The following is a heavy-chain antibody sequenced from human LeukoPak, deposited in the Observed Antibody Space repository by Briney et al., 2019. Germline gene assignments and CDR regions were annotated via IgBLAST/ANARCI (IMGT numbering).Heavy chain of an antibody. CDR3: AKGSGVLPPTTYLVD. CDR2: IDYSGST. D-gene: IGHD1-14*01. V-gene: IGHV4-59*12. J-gene: IGHJ4*02. Sequence: SETLSLTCTVSGDSISSYYWSWIRQPPGKGLEWIGYIDYSGSTNYNPSLKSRVTISVDTSKNHFSLKLSSVTAADTAVYYCAKGSGVLPPTTYLVDWGQGTLVTVSS. CDR1: GDSISSYY.